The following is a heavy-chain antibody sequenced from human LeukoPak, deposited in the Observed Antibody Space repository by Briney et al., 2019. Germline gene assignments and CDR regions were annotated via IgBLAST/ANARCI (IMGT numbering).Heavy chain of an antibody. CDR2: IYYSGST. V-gene: IGHV4-59*11. Sequence: PSETLSLTCTVSGGSISSHYWSWIRQPPGKGLEWIGYIYYSGSTNYNPSLKSRVTISVDTSKNQFSLKLSSVTAADTAVYYCARGPYWEWLKGYYYMGVWGEGTTVTVSS. CDR1: GGSISSHY. D-gene: IGHD3-3*01. CDR3: ARGPYWEWLKGYYYMGV. J-gene: IGHJ6*03.